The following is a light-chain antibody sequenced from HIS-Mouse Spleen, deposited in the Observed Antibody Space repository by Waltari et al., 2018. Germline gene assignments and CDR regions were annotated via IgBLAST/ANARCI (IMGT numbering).Light chain of an antibody. V-gene: IGLV1-47*01. Sequence: QSVLTQPPSASGTPGQRVTISCSGSSSNIGSNYVYWYQQLPGTAPKLLIYRNNPRPSGVPDRFSGSKSGTSASLAISGLRSEDEADYYCQAWDSSTVVFGGGTKLTVL. CDR2: RNN. J-gene: IGLJ2*01. CDR1: SSNIGSNY. CDR3: QAWDSSTVV.